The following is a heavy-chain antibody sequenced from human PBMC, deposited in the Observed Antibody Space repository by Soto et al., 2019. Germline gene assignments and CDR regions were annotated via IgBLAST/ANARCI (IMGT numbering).Heavy chain of an antibody. J-gene: IGHJ6*02. V-gene: IGHV4-59*08. Sequence: PSETLSLTCTVSGGSISSYYWSWIRQPPGKGLEWIGYIYYSGSTNYNPSLKSRVTISVDTSKNQFSLKLSSVTAADTAVYYCARGLDYGMDVWGQGTTVTGSS. CDR2: IYYSGST. D-gene: IGHD4-17*01. CDR3: ARGLDYGMDV. CDR1: GGSISSYY.